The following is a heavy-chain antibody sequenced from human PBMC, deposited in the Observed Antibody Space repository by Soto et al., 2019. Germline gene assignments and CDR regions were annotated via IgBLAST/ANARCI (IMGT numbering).Heavy chain of an antibody. CDR1: GFTFSSYA. Sequence: PGGSLRLSCAASGFTFSSYAMSWVRQAPGKGLEWVSAISGSGGSTYYADSVKGRFTISRDNSKNTLYLQMNSLRAEDTAVYYCAKNPYYGDYYYYYYMDVWGKGTTVTVSS. CDR2: ISGSGGST. D-gene: IGHD4-17*01. V-gene: IGHV3-23*01. CDR3: AKNPYYGDYYYYYYMDV. J-gene: IGHJ6*03.